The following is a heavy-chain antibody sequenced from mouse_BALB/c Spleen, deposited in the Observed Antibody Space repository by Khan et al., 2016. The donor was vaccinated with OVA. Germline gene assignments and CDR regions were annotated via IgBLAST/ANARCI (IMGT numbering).Heavy chain of an antibody. Sequence: QVQLKESGPELVRPGVSVKISCKGSGYTFTDFAMHWVKQSHAKSLEWIGVISTHYGNIDYNEKFKDKATMTADKSSNTAYMELARLTSEDPAVYYCARGGGSDRFAYWGQGTLVTVSA. CDR1: GYTFTDFA. D-gene: IGHD1-1*02. V-gene: IGHV1S137*01. J-gene: IGHJ3*01. CDR3: ARGGGSDRFAY. CDR2: ISTHYGNI.